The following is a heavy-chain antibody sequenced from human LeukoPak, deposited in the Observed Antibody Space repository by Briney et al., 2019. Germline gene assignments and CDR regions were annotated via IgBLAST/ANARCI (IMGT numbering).Heavy chain of an antibody. V-gene: IGHV3-9*01. Sequence: SGRSLRLSCAVSGFRFDDYAMNWVRQVPGKGLEWVAGISWNGDDRGYAESMQARFTISRDNAKNSLYLQMNSLRAEDTALYYCAKGDRETWSFFDYWGQGALVTVSS. CDR3: AKGDRETWSFFDY. D-gene: IGHD2-8*02. J-gene: IGHJ4*02. CDR2: ISWNGDDR. CDR1: GFRFDDYA.